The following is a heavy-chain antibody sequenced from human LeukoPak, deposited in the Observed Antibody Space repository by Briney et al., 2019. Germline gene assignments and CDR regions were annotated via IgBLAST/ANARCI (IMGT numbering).Heavy chain of an antibody. D-gene: IGHD6-19*01. Sequence: SETLSLTCTVSGGSISTYYWTWIRQPAGKGPEWIGRVSTTDTAIYNPSLETRVTVSIDTSKNQFSLKLSSVTAADTAVYYCARGWGSGWYYFDYWGQGTLVTVSS. CDR3: ARGWGSGWYYFDY. V-gene: IGHV4-4*07. J-gene: IGHJ4*02. CDR2: VSTTDTA. CDR1: GGSISTYY.